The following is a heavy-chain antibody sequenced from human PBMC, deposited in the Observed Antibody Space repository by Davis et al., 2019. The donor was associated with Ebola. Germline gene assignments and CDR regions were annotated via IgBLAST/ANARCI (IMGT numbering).Heavy chain of an antibody. J-gene: IGHJ4*02. CDR1: GASFSGFY. CDR3: ARGLHGDYAFDL. D-gene: IGHD4-17*01. V-gene: IGHV4-34*01. Sequence: MPSETLSLTCSLYGASFSGFYWAWIRQTPGKGWEWIGEIHYTGSVRFNPSLETRITISLDTSKNQISLRLTSLTAADAAVYYCARGLHGDYAFDLWGQGAMVTVSS. CDR2: IHYTGSV.